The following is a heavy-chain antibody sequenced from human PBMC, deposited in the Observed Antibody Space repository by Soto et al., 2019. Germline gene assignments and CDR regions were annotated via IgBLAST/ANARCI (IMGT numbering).Heavy chain of an antibody. V-gene: IGHV3-30*18. Sequence: QVQLVESGGGLDLPGTSLRLSCAASGFAFTSHAMHWVRQAPGKGLEWVAVISFDGNVQYYADSVKGRLTISRDTSKNTLFLQMDSLRVADTAVYYCVKNRRRRWAWPRDYFDFWGLGTLVTVSS. CDR2: ISFDGNVQ. CDR1: GFAFTSHA. CDR3: VKNRRRRWAWPRDYFDF. D-gene: IGHD3-10*01. J-gene: IGHJ4*02.